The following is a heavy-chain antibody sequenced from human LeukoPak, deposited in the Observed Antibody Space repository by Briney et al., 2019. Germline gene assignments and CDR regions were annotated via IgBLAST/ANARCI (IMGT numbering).Heavy chain of an antibody. Sequence: SETLSLTCTVSGGSISSSSYYWGWIRQPPGKGLEWIGSIYYSGSTYYNPSLKSRVTISVDTSKNQFSLKLSSVTAADTAVYYCARDRVRPQWDFDYWGQGTLVTVSS. V-gene: IGHV4-39*07. CDR3: ARDRVRPQWDFDY. CDR2: IYYSGST. CDR1: GGSISSSSYY. J-gene: IGHJ4*02. D-gene: IGHD5-24*01.